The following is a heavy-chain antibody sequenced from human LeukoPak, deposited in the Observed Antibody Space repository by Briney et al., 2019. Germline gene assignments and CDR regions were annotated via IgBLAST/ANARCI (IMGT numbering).Heavy chain of an antibody. CDR1: GYSFTSYW. D-gene: IGHD6-19*01. J-gene: IGHJ4*02. Sequence: GESLKISCQGSGYSFTSYWIGWVRQMPGKGLEWMGIIYPGDSDTGYSPSFQGQVTISADKSISTAYLQWSSLKASDTAMYYCARQVDSSGWFTYFDYWGQGTLVTVSS. CDR2: IYPGDSDT. V-gene: IGHV5-51*01. CDR3: ARQVDSSGWFTYFDY.